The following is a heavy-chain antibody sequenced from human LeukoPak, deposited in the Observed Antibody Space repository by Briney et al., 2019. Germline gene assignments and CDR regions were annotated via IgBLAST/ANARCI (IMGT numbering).Heavy chain of an antibody. D-gene: IGHD3-22*01. CDR3: ARHTYYDASGSFDY. Sequence: PGGSLRLSCAASEFTYSSYAMSWVRQAPGKGLEWVSTISGGSGGTYYADSVKGRFTISRDNSKNTLYLHKNSLRAEDTALYYCARHTYYDASGSFDYWGQGTLVTVSS. CDR2: ISGGSGGT. CDR1: EFTYSSYA. V-gene: IGHV3-23*01. J-gene: IGHJ4*02.